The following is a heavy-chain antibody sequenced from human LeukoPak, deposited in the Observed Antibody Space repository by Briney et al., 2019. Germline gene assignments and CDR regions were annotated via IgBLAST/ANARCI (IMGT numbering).Heavy chain of an antibody. D-gene: IGHD1-26*01. V-gene: IGHV4-30-4*01. CDR1: GGSISSGVYY. CDR2: IYYSGST. CDR3: ARTTTDVDY. Sequence: SETLSLTCTVSGGSISSGVYYWSWIRQPPGKGLEWIGYIYYSGSTYYHPSIKSRVTISVDTSKHQFALKLSSVTSADTAVYYCARTTTDVDYWGQGTLVTVSS. J-gene: IGHJ4*02.